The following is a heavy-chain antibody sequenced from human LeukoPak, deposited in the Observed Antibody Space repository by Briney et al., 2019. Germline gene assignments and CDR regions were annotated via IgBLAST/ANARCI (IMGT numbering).Heavy chain of an antibody. CDR1: GGSISSYY. Sequence: SETLSLTCTVSGGSISSYYWSWIRQPPGKGLEWIGYIYYSGSTNYNPSLKSRVTISVDTSKNQFSLKLSSVTAADTAVYYCARYSSSSGPTYYFDYWGQGTLVTVPS. CDR2: IYYSGST. V-gene: IGHV4-59*01. D-gene: IGHD6-6*01. J-gene: IGHJ4*02. CDR3: ARYSSSSGPTYYFDY.